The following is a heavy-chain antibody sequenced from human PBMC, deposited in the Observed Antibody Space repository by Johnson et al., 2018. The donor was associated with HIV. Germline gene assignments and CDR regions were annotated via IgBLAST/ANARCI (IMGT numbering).Heavy chain of an antibody. J-gene: IGHJ3*02. V-gene: IGHV3-49*03. CDR2: IRSKVYGETT. CDR1: GFTFGDYA. CDR3: ARDSPKQCLGVDAFDI. D-gene: IGHD6-19*01. Sequence: VQLVESGGGVVQPGRSLRLSCTASGFTFGDYAMSWFRRAPGKGLEWVGFIRSKVYGETTEYAASVKGRFSISRDDSKSIAYLQMNSLRAEDTAVYYCARDSPKQCLGVDAFDIWGQGTMVTVSS.